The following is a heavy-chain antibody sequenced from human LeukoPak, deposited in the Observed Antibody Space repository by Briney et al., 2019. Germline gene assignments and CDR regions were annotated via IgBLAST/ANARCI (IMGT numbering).Heavy chain of an antibody. J-gene: IGHJ5*02. CDR3: ARRIKYSSSWYHWFDP. CDR1: GYTFTSYD. D-gene: IGHD6-13*01. Sequence: ASVKVSCKASGYTFTSYDINWVRQATGQGLEWMGWMNPNSGNTGYAQKFQGRVTMTRNTSISTAYMELRSLRSDDTAVYYCARRIKYSSSWYHWFDPWGQGTLVTVSS. CDR2: MNPNSGNT. V-gene: IGHV1-8*01.